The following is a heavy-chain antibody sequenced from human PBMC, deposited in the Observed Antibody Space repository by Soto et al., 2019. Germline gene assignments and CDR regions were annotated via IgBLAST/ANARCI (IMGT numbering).Heavy chain of an antibody. CDR3: AHSRSFCSCNSCYGLISHMAV. CDR1: GFSLSTSGVG. V-gene: IGHV2-5*02. J-gene: IGHJ6*02. D-gene: IGHD2-2*01. CDR2: IYWDDDK. Sequence: SGPTLVNPTQTLTLTFTFSGFSLSTSGVGVGWIRQPPGKALEWLALIYWDDDKRHSPSLKSRLTITKDTSKNQVVLTMTNMDPVDTATYYCAHSRSFCSCNSCYGLISHMAVWAHGTNVPVSS.